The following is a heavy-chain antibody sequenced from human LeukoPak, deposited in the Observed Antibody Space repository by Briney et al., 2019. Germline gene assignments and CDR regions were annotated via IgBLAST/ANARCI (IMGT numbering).Heavy chain of an antibody. CDR2: ISSSGSTI. V-gene: IGHV3-48*03. J-gene: IGHJ4*02. D-gene: IGHD3-10*01. CDR1: GFTFSSYE. CDR3: VYGSGRTRGFDY. Sequence: GGSLRLSCAASGFTFSSYEMNWVRQAPGKGLEWVLYISSSGSTIYYADSVKGRFTISRDNAKNSLYLQMNSLRAEDTAVYYCVYGSGRTRGFDYWGQGTLVTVSS.